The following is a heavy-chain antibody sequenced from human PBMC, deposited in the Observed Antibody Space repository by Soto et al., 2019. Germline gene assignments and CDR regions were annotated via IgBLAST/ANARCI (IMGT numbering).Heavy chain of an antibody. CDR3: ARDRAWGYYYDSSGYYKDAFDI. D-gene: IGHD3-22*01. CDR2: IYHSGST. CDR1: GGSISSSNW. Sequence: SETLSLTCAVSGGSISSSNWWSWVRQPPGXGLEWIGEIYHSGSTNYNPSLKSRVTISVDKSKNQFSLKLSSVTAADTAVYYCARDRAWGYYYDSSGYYKDAFDIWGQGTMVTVSS. J-gene: IGHJ3*02. V-gene: IGHV4-4*02.